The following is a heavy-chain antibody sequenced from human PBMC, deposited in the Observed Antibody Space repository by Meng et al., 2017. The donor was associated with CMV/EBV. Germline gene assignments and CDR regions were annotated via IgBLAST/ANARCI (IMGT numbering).Heavy chain of an antibody. J-gene: IGHJ4*02. CDR2: IWYDGSNK. D-gene: IGHD6-6*01. Sequence: GESLKISCAASGLTFSSYGMHWVRQAPGKGLEWVAVIWYDGSNKYYADSVKGRFTISRDNSKNTLYLQMNSLRAEDTAVYYCAKGGALIAARPQIDYWGQGTLVTVSS. V-gene: IGHV3-30*02. CDR1: GLTFSSYG. CDR3: AKGGALIAARPQIDY.